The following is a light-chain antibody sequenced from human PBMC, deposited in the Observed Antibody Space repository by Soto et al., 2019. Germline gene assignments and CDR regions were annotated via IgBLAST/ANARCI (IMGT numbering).Light chain of an antibody. V-gene: IGKV1-39*01. Sequence: DIQRTQSPSSLSASAGDRVTITCRASPSISSYLNWYQKKSGKDPKILIYSASSLQSGVPSRFSGSGSGTDFNLTISSLQPEDFATYYCQQNYSTTITFGQGTRLEIK. J-gene: IGKJ5*01. CDR2: SAS. CDR3: QQNYSTTIT. CDR1: PSISSY.